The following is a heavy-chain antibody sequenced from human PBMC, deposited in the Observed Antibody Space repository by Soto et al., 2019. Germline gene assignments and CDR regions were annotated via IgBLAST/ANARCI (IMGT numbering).Heavy chain of an antibody. CDR2: ISGSGGST. V-gene: IGHV3-23*01. Sequence: PGGSLRLSCAASGFTFSSYAMSWVRQAPGKGLEWVSAISGSGGSTYYADSVKGRFTISRDNSKNSLYLQMNSLRAEDTAVYYCARAGNDFWTTDAFDIWGQGTMVTVSS. CDR3: ARAGNDFWTTDAFDI. J-gene: IGHJ3*02. D-gene: IGHD3-3*01. CDR1: GFTFSSYA.